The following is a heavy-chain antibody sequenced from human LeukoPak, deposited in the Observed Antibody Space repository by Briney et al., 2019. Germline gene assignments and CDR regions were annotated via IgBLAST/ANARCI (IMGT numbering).Heavy chain of an antibody. CDR2: ISSSSSTI. CDR3: ARDRAGVTDY. J-gene: IGHJ4*02. V-gene: IGHV3-48*02. Sequence: PGGSLRLSCAASGFTFSSYSMNWVRQAPGKGLEWVSYISSSSSTIYYADSVKGRFTISRDNAKNSLLLQMNSLRDEDTAVYYCARDRAGVTDYWGQGTLVTVSS. CDR1: GFTFSSYS. D-gene: IGHD3-10*01.